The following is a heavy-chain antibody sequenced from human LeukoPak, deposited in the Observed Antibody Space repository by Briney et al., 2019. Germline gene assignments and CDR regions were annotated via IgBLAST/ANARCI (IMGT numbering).Heavy chain of an antibody. CDR3: VKARRDGYNSWGIFDY. J-gene: IGHJ4*02. D-gene: IGHD5-24*01. Sequence: PGGSLRLSCAASGFTFSSYAMSWVRQAPGKGLEWVSGISWKSGTIGYADSVKGRFTISRDNAKNSLYLQMNSLRVEDMALYYCVKARRDGYNSWGIFDYWAREPWSPSPQ. CDR1: GFTFSSYA. V-gene: IGHV3-9*03. CDR2: ISWKSGTI.